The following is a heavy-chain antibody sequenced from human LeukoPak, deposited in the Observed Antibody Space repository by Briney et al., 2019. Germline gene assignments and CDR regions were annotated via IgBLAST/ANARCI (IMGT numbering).Heavy chain of an antibody. V-gene: IGHV4-30-2*01. CDR2: IYHSGST. CDR1: GGSISSGGYS. J-gene: IGHJ4*02. Sequence: PSETLSLTCAVSGGSISSGGYSWSWIRQPPGKGLEWIGYIYHSGSTYYNPSLKSRVTISVDRSKNQFSLKLSSVTAADTAVYYCARVNYSYGLSPHLGYWGQGTLVTVSS. D-gene: IGHD5-18*01. CDR3: ARVNYSYGLSPHLGY.